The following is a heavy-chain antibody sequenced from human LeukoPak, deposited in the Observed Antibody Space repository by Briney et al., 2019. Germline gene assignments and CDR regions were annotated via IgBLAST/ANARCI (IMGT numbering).Heavy chain of an antibody. CDR1: GFTFDDYA. J-gene: IGHJ4*02. D-gene: IGHD2-2*01. V-gene: IGHV3-9*01. Sequence: GRSLRLSCAASGFTFDDYAMHWVRQAPGKGLEWVSGISWNSGSIGYADSVKGRFTISRDNAKNSLYLQMNSLRAEDTALYYCAKDIGGGGAIGYWGQGTLVTASS. CDR2: ISWNSGSI. CDR3: AKDIGGGGAIGY.